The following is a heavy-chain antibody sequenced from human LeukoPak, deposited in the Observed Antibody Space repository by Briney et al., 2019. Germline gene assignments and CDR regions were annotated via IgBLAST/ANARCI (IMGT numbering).Heavy chain of an antibody. CDR2: IIPIFGTA. CDR1: GGTFSSYA. V-gene: IGHV1-69*13. Sequence: ASVKVSCKASGGTFSSYAISWVRQAPGQGLEWMGGIIPIFGTANYAQKFQGRVTITADESTSTAYMELSSLRSEDMAVYYCARGIVVVTAPPNDYYFDYWGQGTLVTVSS. J-gene: IGHJ4*02. CDR3: ARGIVVVTAPPNDYYFDY. D-gene: IGHD2-21*02.